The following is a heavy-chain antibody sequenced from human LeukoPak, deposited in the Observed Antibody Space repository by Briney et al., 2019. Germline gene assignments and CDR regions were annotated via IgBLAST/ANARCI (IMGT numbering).Heavy chain of an antibody. CDR3: ARVYCGGDCYPDAFDM. V-gene: IGHV1-2*02. CDR2: INPNSGGT. D-gene: IGHD2-21*02. Sequence: ASVKVSCKASGYTFTGYYMHWVRQAPGQGLEWMGWINPNSGGTNYAQKFQGRVTMTRDTSISTAYMELSRLGSDDTAVYYCARVYCGGDCYPDAFDMWGQGTMVTISS. J-gene: IGHJ3*02. CDR1: GYTFTGYY.